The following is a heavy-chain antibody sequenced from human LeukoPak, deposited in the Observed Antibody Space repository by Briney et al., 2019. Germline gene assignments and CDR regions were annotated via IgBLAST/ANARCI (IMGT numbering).Heavy chain of an antibody. CDR3: ARAGGIAAAGMYYYTMDV. CDR2: MWYDGSKK. V-gene: IGHV3-33*01. D-gene: IGHD6-13*01. Sequence: GGSLRLSCAASGFTLSTYGMPWVRQAPGKGLEWVAVMWYDGSKKYYADSVKGRFTISRDNSMHTLYLQMNSLRAEDTAVYYCARAGGIAAAGMYYYTMDVWGQGTTVTVSS. J-gene: IGHJ6*02. CDR1: GFTLSTYG.